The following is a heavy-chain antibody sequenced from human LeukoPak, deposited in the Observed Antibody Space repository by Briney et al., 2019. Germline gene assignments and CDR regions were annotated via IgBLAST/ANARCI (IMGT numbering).Heavy chain of an antibody. D-gene: IGHD3-16*02. V-gene: IGHV3-7*01. CDR3: ARVYDYVWGSYRYGGYYFDY. CDR1: GFTFSSYW. CDR2: IKQDGSEK. Sequence: GGSLRLSCAASGFTFSSYWMSWVRQAPGKGLEWVANIKQDGSEKYDVDSVRGRFTTCRDNAKNSLYLQLNSLRAEDTAVYYCARVYDYVWGSYRYGGYYFDYWGQGTLVTVSS. J-gene: IGHJ4*02.